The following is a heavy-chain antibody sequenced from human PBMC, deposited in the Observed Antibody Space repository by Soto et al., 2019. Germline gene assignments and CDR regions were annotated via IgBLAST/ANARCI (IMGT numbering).Heavy chain of an antibody. CDR2: IHSDGSST. V-gene: IGHV3-74*01. D-gene: IGHD2-21*02. J-gene: IGHJ3*01. CDR3: ARGDRVAFDL. CDR1: GFTYSYYW. Sequence: EVQLVESEGGLDQPGGSLRLSCAASGFTYSYYWMHWVRQAPGQGLVWVSRIHSDGSSTTYADSVKGRFTISRDNAKNALYLQMNTLRDEDTAVYYCARGDRVAFDLWGQGTMVTVSS.